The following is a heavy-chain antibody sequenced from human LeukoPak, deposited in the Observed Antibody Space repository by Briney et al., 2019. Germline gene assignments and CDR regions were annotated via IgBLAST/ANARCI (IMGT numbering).Heavy chain of an antibody. D-gene: IGHD3-3*01. CDR1: GYTFTGYY. Sequence: ASVKVSCKASGYTFTGYYMHWVRQAPGQGLEWMGRINPNSGGTNYAQKFQGRVTMTRDTSISTAYMELSRLRSDDTAVYYCARTNYDFWSGYSSLYYYYYYYMDVWGKGTTVTVSS. CDR2: INPNSGGT. V-gene: IGHV1-2*06. CDR3: ARTNYDFWSGYSSLYYYYYYYMDV. J-gene: IGHJ6*03.